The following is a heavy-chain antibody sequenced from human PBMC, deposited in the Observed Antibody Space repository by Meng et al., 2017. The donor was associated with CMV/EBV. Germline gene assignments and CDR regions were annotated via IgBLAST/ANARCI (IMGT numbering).Heavy chain of an antibody. CDR3: ARHGDTAMVVGIDY. V-gene: IGHV4-4*07. J-gene: IGHJ4*02. D-gene: IGHD5-18*01. CDR2: IYTSGST. Sequence: GSGLWLAKPSVPLSRPCTVSGGSIRSYSWSWIRQPAGKGLEWIGRIYTSGSTNYNPSLKSRVTMSVDTSKNQFSLKLSSVTAADTAVYYCARHGDTAMVVGIDYWGQGTLVTVSS. CDR1: GGSIRSYS.